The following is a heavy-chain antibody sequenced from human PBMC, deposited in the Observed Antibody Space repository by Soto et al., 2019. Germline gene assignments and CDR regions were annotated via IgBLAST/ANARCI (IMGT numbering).Heavy chain of an antibody. J-gene: IGHJ4*02. D-gene: IGHD2-8*02. CDR2: INHSGST. CDR3: ARDKITGLFDY. V-gene: IGHV4-34*01. Sequence: QVQLQQWGAGLLKPSETLSLTCAVYGGSFSGYYWTWIRQPPGTGLEWIGEINHSGSTNYNPSLKSRFPISVDTSKNPFSLKLTSVTAADTAVYYCARDKITGLFDYWGQGTLVTVSS. CDR1: GGSFSGYY.